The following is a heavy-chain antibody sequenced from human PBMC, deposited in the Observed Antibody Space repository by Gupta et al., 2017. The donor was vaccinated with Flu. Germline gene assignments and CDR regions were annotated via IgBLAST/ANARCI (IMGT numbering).Heavy chain of an antibody. CDR3: AKDNNWRWLRPEGFVDQ. J-gene: IGHJ4*02. CDR1: GLPFSSYG. Sequence: QVQLVESGGGVVQPGRSLRLSCVGAGLPFSSYGIHWVRQAPGKGLQRLGVISHDGSKKNYADSVRGRTTISRDDAENTVHLKMERLRPEDTAVYYCAKDNNWRWLRPEGFVDQWGQGTLVTVSS. V-gene: IGHV3-30*18. CDR2: ISHDGSKK. D-gene: IGHD5-12*01.